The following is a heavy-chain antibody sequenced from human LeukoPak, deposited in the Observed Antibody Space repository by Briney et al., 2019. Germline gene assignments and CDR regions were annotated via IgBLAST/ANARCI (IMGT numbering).Heavy chain of an antibody. Sequence: PSETLSLTCSVSGGSISDNYYCWGRIRQPPGKGLQWIGNMYYSGTTYYNESLKSRVTISVDTSKNQFSLQLSSVTAADTAVYYWARLGTSGMTTVTTRGFDIWGQGTMVTVSS. J-gene: IGHJ3*02. CDR1: GGSISDNYYC. CDR3: ARLGTSGMTTVTTRGFDI. CDR2: MYYSGTT. V-gene: IGHV4-39*01. D-gene: IGHD4-11*01.